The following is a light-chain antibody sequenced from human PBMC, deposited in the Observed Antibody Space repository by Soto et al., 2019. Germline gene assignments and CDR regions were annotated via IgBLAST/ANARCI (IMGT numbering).Light chain of an antibody. V-gene: IGKV4-1*01. J-gene: IGKJ1*01. CDR2: WAS. CDR3: QQYYDAPQN. CDR1: QSVLYSSNNKNY. Sequence: DIVMTQSPDSLAVSLGERATINCKSSQSVLYSSNNKNYLAWYQQKPGQPPKLLIYWASTRESGVPDRFSGSGSGTDFNLTLSSLQAEDVAVYYFQQYYDAPQNFGQGTKVEIK.